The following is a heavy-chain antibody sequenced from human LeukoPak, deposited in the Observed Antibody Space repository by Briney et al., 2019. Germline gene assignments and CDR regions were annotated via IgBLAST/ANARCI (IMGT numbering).Heavy chain of an antibody. V-gene: IGHV3-30*04. CDR1: GFTFSSYA. J-gene: IGHJ4*02. Sequence: HPGGSLRLSCAASGFTFSSYAMHWVRQAPGKGLEWVAVISYDGSNKYYADSVKGRFTISRDNSKNTLFLQMNSLRAEDTAMYYCARGGPGGDCCDYWGQGTLVTVSS. D-gene: IGHD2-21*02. CDR3: ARGGPGGDCCDY. CDR2: ISYDGSNK.